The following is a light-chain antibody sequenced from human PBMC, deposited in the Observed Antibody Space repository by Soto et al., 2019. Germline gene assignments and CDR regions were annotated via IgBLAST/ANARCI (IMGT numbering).Light chain of an antibody. V-gene: IGKV1-5*03. CDR2: KAS. CDR1: QTIGSW. J-gene: IGKJ3*01. Sequence: DIQMTQSPSTLSASAGDSVIITCRASQTIGSWLAWYQQKPGKVPKLLIHKASSLESGVSSRFSGSGSGTEFTLTIRSLQPDDFATYYCQQYSSLSAFGPGTKVDIK. CDR3: QQYSSLSA.